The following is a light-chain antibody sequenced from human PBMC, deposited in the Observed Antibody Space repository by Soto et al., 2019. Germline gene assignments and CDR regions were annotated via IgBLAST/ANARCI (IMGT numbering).Light chain of an antibody. CDR3: QQTHTAPYT. CDR2: GAA. CDR1: ESIRTY. Sequence: DIQVTQSPSSLSASVGYIVTITCRSSESIRTYVNWYQQHPGKAPKLLIFGAANLQNGVPSRFGGSGSGTDFSLSISGLQVEAFATYYCQQTHTAPYTFGQGTKVDIK. V-gene: IGKV1-39*01. J-gene: IGKJ1*01.